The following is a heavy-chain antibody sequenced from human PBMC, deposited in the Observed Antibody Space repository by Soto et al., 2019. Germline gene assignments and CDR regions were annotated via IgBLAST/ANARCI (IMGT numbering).Heavy chain of an antibody. J-gene: IGHJ6*03. D-gene: IGHD4-17*01. V-gene: IGHV3-9*01. CDR3: AKGPDGDHYYYYYMDV. CDR2: ISWNSGSI. Sequence: GGSLRISCAASGFTFDDYAMHWVRQAPGKGLEWVSGISWNSGSIGYADSVKGRFTISRDNAKNSLYLQMNSLRAEDTALYYCAKGPDGDHYYYYYMDVWGKGTTVTVSS. CDR1: GFTFDDYA.